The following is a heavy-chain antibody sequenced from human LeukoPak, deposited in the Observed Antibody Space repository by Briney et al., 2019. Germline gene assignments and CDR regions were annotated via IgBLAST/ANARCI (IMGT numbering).Heavy chain of an antibody. Sequence: ASVKVSCKASGYTFTSYYMHWVRQAPGQGLEWMEIINPSGGSTSYAQKFQGRVTMTRDTSTSTVYMELSSLRSEDTAVYYCAREPLVSRQPGPSQGRDYYYYYGMDVWGQGTTVTVSS. V-gene: IGHV1-46*01. CDR2: INPSGGST. J-gene: IGHJ6*02. CDR3: AREPLVSRQPGPSQGRDYYYYYGMDV. CDR1: GYTFTSYY. D-gene: IGHD6-6*01.